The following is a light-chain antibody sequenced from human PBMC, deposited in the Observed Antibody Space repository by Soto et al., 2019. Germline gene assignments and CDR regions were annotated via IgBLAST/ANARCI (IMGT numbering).Light chain of an antibody. V-gene: IGLV1-44*01. CDR1: SSNIGRNT. Sequence: QSVLTQPPSASGTPGQRVTISCSGSSSNIGRNTVSWYQQVPGTAPKLLIHSNYQRPSGVPDRFSGSKSGTSATLGITGFQTGDEADYYCGSWDSSLSAYVFGTGTKVTVL. J-gene: IGLJ1*01. CDR3: GSWDSSLSAYV. CDR2: SNY.